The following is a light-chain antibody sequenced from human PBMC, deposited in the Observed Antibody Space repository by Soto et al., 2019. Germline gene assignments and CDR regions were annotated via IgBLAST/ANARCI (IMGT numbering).Light chain of an antibody. CDR1: QSLTDNY. CDR3: QQYHNSPWT. J-gene: IGKJ1*01. CDR2: GAS. Sequence: EIVLTQSPGTLSLSPGERATLSCRASQSLTDNYLAWYQQKPGQPPRLLISGASSRAAGIPDRFSGSGSATDFILTIRELEPEDFAVYYWQQYHNSPWTFGRGTTVEIK. V-gene: IGKV3-20*01.